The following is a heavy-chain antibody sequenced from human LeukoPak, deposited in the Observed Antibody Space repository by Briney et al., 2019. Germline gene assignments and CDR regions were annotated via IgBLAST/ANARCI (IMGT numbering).Heavy chain of an antibody. J-gene: IGHJ5*02. CDR1: GGSISSGSSY. D-gene: IGHD3-16*02. Sequence: SETLSLTCTVSGGSISSGSSYWGWIRQPPGMGLEWIGSIYYSGSTYYNPSLKSRVTVSVDTSKNQFSLKLSSVTAADTAVYYCASHIMITFGGIVARTHNWFDPWGQGTLVTVSS. V-gene: IGHV4-39*01. CDR3: ASHIMITFGGIVARTHNWFDP. CDR2: IYYSGST.